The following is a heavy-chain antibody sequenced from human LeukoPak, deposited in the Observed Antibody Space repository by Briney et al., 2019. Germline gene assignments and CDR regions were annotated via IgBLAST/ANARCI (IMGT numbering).Heavy chain of an antibody. CDR1: GFTFSSYE. Sequence: GGSLRLPCAASGFTFSSYEMNWVRQAPGKGLEWVSYISSSGSTIYYADSVKGRFTISRDNAKNSLYLQMNSLRAEDTAVYYCVRDQGGAVSYWGQGTLVTVSS. CDR2: ISSSGSTI. CDR3: VRDQGGAVSY. D-gene: IGHD3-16*01. J-gene: IGHJ4*02. V-gene: IGHV3-48*03.